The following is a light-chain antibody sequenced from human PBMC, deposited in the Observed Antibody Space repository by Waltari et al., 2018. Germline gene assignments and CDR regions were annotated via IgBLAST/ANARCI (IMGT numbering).Light chain of an antibody. CDR3: HVWHPHVDPGV. CDR1: NIGTYS. V-gene: IGLV3-21*04. J-gene: IGLJ1*01. Sequence: SSVVTQPPSVSVAPGETATIPCGGDNIGTYSVPWYQQKAGQAPVLVIFYDRDRPSGIPDRFSGSNSGNTATLTISRVEAGDEARYYCHVWHPHVDPGVFGTGTEVTVL. CDR2: YDR.